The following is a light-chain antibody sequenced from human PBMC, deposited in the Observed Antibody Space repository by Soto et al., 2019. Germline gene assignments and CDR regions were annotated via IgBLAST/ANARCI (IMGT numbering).Light chain of an antibody. V-gene: IGLV1-40*01. CDR1: SSNIGAGYD. Sequence: VLTQPPSVSGAPGQRVTISCTGSSSNIGAGYDVHWYQQLPGTAPKLLIYGNSNRPSGVPDRFSGSKSGTSASLAITGLQAEDEGDYYCQSYVSTLSALYGFGTGTKVTVL. CDR2: GNS. CDR3: QSYVSTLSALYG. J-gene: IGLJ1*01.